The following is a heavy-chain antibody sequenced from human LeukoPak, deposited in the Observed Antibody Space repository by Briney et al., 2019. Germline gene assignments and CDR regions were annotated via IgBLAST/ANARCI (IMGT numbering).Heavy chain of an antibody. CDR1: GFTFSSYS. Sequence: GGSLRLSCAASGFTFSSYSMNWVRQAPGKGLEWVSSISSSSSYIYYADSVKGRFTISRDNAKNSLYLQMNSLRAEDTAVYYCARSLIPPTYSGNYVFCYYGLDVWGQGTTDTVSS. D-gene: IGHD1-26*01. J-gene: IGHJ6*02. V-gene: IGHV3-21*01. CDR3: ARSLIPPTYSGNYVFCYYGLDV. CDR2: ISSSSSYI.